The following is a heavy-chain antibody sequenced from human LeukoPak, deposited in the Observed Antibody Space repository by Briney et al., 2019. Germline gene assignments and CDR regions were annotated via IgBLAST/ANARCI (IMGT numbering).Heavy chain of an antibody. D-gene: IGHD3-10*01. V-gene: IGHV4-39*01. CDR2: IYYSGCT. J-gene: IGHJ3*02. Sequence: SETLSLTCTVSGGSISSSSYYWGWIRQPPGKGLEWIGSIYYSGCTYYNPSLKSRVTISVDTSKNQFSLKLSSVTAADTAVYYCARGSYDRDAFDIWGQGTTVTVSS. CDR3: ARGSYDRDAFDI. CDR1: GGSISSSSYY.